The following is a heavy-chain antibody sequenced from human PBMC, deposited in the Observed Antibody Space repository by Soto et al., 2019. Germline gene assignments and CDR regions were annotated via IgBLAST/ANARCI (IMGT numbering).Heavy chain of an antibody. CDR2: IIPIFGTA. CDR3: ARGGGGSDCSSTSCLDYYYGMDV. V-gene: IGHV1-69*13. CDR1: GGTFSSYA. J-gene: IGHJ6*02. D-gene: IGHD2-2*01. Sequence: GASVKVSCKASGGTFSSYAISWVRQAPGQGLEWMGGIIPIFGTANYAQKFQGRVTITADESTSTAYMELSSLRSEDTAVYYCARGGGGSDCSSTSCLDYYYGMDVWGQGTTVTVSS.